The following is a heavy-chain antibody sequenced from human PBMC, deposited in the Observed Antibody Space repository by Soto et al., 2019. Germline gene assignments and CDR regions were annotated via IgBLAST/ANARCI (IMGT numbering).Heavy chain of an antibody. V-gene: IGHV3-33*01. CDR3: ARGRGAYSSSLRN. CDR1: GFTFSSYG. CDR2: IWYDGSNK. Sequence: QVQLVESGGGVVQPGRSLRLSCAASGFTFSSYGMHWVRQAPGKGLEWVAVIWYDGSNKYYADSVKGRFTISRDNSKNTLYLQMNSLRAEDTAVYYCARGRGAYSSSLRNWGQGTLVTVSS. D-gene: IGHD6-6*01. J-gene: IGHJ4*02.